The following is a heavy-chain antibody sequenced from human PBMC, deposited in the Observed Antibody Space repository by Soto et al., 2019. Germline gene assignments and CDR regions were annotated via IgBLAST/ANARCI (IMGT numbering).Heavy chain of an antibody. Sequence: QVQLQESGPRLVRPSGALSLTCSVSGASITSGHWWTWVRQSPGKGLEWIGEISDRGSAYSNPSLKGRVSLSVDKSQNQFSLRLTSVTAADTAIYYCTRSTHAMNGGSHYMALDDDLVTGMDVWGPGTTVTVSS. D-gene: IGHD3-16*01. V-gene: IGHV4-4*02. J-gene: IGHJ6*02. CDR2: ISDRGSA. CDR3: TRSTHAMNGGSHYMALDDDLVTGMDV. CDR1: GASITSGHW.